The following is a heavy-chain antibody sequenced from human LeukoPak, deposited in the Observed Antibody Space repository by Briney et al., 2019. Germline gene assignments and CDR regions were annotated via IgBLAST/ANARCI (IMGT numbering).Heavy chain of an antibody. D-gene: IGHD3-22*01. J-gene: IGHJ5*02. CDR1: GGSISSSSYY. Sequence: SETLSLTCTVSGGSISSSSYYWGWIRQPPGKGLEWIGSIYYSGSTYYNPSLKSRVTISVDTSKNQFSLKLSSVTAADTAVYYCARGLMSYYDTSGPNWFDPWGQGTLVTVSS. V-gene: IGHV4-39*07. CDR2: IYYSGST. CDR3: ARGLMSYYDTSGPNWFDP.